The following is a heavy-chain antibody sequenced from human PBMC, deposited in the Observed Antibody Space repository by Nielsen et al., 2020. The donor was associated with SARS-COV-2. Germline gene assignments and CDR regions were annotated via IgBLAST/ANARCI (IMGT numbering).Heavy chain of an antibody. V-gene: IGHV3-23*01. D-gene: IGHD6-19*01. J-gene: IGHJ1*01. CDR3: AKMSPPGIAVGTAEYFQH. Sequence: GESLKISCTASGFIFSSYGMSWVRQASGKGLEWVSAISGSGGSTYYADSVKGRFTISRDKSKNTLYVLMNSLRAEDTAIYYCAKMSPPGIAVGTAEYFQHWGQGTLVTVPS. CDR2: ISGSGGST. CDR1: GFIFSSYG.